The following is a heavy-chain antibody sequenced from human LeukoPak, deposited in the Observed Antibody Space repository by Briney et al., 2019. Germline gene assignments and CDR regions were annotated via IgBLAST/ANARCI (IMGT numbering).Heavy chain of an antibody. J-gene: IGHJ3*02. CDR2: IYASGST. D-gene: IGHD2-2*01. Sequence: PSVTLSLTCTVSGSISGYYWSWIRQPPGKGLEWIGYIYASGSTNYNPSLESRVTISVDTSKNQFSLDLSSVTAADTAVYYCARQKCTSASCLTKNAFDIWGQGTMVTVSS. CDR3: ARQKCTSASCLTKNAFDI. V-gene: IGHV4-4*09. CDR1: GSISGYY.